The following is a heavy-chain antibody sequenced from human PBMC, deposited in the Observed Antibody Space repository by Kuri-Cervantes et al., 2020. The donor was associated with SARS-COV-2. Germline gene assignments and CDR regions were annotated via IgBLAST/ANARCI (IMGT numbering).Heavy chain of an antibody. Sequence: GESLKISCEASGFTFSSYGMSWVRQAPGKGLEWVANMKEGGSEKNYVDSVKGRFTISRDNAKNSLYLQMNSLRVEDTAVYYCGTLFKYESSAYRPIENWGQGILVTVSS. CDR3: GTLFKYESSAYRPIEN. J-gene: IGHJ4*02. CDR1: GFTFSSYG. CDR2: MKEGGSEK. V-gene: IGHV3-7*05. D-gene: IGHD3-22*01.